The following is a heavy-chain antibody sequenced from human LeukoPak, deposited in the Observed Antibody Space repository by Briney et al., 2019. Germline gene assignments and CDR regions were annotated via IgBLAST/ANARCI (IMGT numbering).Heavy chain of an antibody. CDR3: ARDAGYCSSTSCYRVFDY. CDR2: ISSSSYI. V-gene: IGHV3-21*01. Sequence: GGSLRLSCAASGFTFSSYSMNWVRQAPGKGLEWVSSISSSSYIYYADSVKGRFTISRDNAKNSLYLQMNSLRAEDTAVYYCARDAGYCSSTSCYRVFDYWGQGTLVTVSS. D-gene: IGHD2-2*02. CDR1: GFTFSSYS. J-gene: IGHJ4*02.